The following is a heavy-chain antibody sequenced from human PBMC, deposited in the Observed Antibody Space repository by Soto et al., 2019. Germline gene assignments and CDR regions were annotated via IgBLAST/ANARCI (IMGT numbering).Heavy chain of an antibody. CDR1: GYTFTSYG. J-gene: IGHJ5*02. V-gene: IGHV1-18*04. CDR3: ARGLVSYYEFWSAKNMGFDP. CDR2: ISAYNGNT. Sequence: QVQLVQSGAEVKKPGASVKVSCKASGYTFTSYGISWVRQAPGQGLEWMGWISAYNGNTNYAQKLQGRVTMTTDTSTSTAYMELRSLRSDDTAVYYCARGLVSYYEFWSAKNMGFDPWGQGTLVTVSS. D-gene: IGHD3-3*01.